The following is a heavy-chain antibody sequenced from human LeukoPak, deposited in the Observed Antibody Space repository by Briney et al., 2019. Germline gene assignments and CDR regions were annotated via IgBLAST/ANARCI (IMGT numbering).Heavy chain of an antibody. CDR1: GGSISSGGYY. V-gene: IGHV4-31*03. CDR3: ARSTYSGYDSGILN. CDR2: IYYSGST. Sequence: SQTLSLTCTVSGGSISSGGYYWSWIRQHPGKGLEWIGYIYYSGSTYYNPSLKSRVTISVDTSKNQFSLKLSSVTAADTAVHYCARSTYSGYDSGILNWGQGTLVTVSS. J-gene: IGHJ4*02. D-gene: IGHD5-12*01.